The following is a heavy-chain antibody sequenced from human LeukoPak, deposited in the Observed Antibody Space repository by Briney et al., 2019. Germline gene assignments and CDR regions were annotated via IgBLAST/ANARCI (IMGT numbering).Heavy chain of an antibody. J-gene: IGHJ4*02. CDR3: TRSVVTTADFDY. Sequence: PGRSLRLSCAASGFTFSSYAMHWVRQAPGKGLEWVAVISYDGSIKYYADSVKGRFTISRDNSKSTLYLHLNIPRPEDTAMYYCTRSVVTTADFDYWGQGTLVTVSS. CDR2: ISYDGSIK. CDR1: GFTFSSYA. D-gene: IGHD2-21*02. V-gene: IGHV3-30-3*01.